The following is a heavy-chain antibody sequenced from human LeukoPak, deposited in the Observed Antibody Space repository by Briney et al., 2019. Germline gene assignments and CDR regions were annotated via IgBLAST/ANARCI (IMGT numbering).Heavy chain of an antibody. D-gene: IGHD1-26*01. CDR2: IRYDGSNK. CDR1: GFTFSSYW. CDR3: AKDGDTMSGTYYYDMDV. J-gene: IGHJ6*03. V-gene: IGHV3-30*02. Sequence: GGSLRLSCAASGFTFSSYWMSWVRQAPGKGLEWGAFIRYDGSNKYYADSVKGRFTISRDNSKNTLYLQMNSLRGEDTAVYYCAKDGDTMSGTYYYDMDVWGKGTTVTIS.